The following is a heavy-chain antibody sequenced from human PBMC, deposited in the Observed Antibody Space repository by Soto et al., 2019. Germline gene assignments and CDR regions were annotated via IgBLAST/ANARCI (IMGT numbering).Heavy chain of an antibody. D-gene: IGHD3-10*01. CDR1: GFTFSSYA. J-gene: IGHJ4*02. Sequence: EVQLVESGGGLVQPGGSLRLSCAASGFTFSSYAMHWVRQAPGKGLEYVSAISGNGGSTYYANSVKGRFTISRDSSKNTLYLQTGSLRAEDMAVYYCARRGYGSYFAYWGQGNLVTVSS. V-gene: IGHV3-64*01. CDR2: ISGNGGST. CDR3: ARRGYGSYFAY.